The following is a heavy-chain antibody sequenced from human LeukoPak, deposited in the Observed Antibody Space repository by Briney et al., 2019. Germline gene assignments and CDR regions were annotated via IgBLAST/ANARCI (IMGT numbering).Heavy chain of an antibody. CDR2: IYYTGST. D-gene: IGHD6-19*01. CDR1: GGSISSVGYY. V-gene: IGHV4-31*03. J-gene: IGHJ4*02. CDR3: ARDFASGRDGPFDY. Sequence: PSETLSLTCTVSGGSISSVGYYWSWIRQHPGKGLERIGYIYYTGSTYYNPSLESRVTISVETSKNQFSLKVRSVTAADTAVYYCARDFASGRDGPFDYWGQGTLVTVSS.